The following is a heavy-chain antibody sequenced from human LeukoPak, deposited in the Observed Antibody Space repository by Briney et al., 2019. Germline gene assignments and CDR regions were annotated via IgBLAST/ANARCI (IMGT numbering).Heavy chain of an antibody. CDR3: AKAGSIRFDY. CDR2: ISGSGGST. D-gene: IGHD1-26*01. CDR1: GFTVSSNS. Sequence: TGGSLRLSCTVSGFTVSSNSMSWVRQAPGKGLEWVSGISGSGGSTYYADSVKGRFTISRDNSKNTLYLQMNSLRAEDTALYYCAKAGSIRFDYWGQGTLVTVSS. V-gene: IGHV3-23*01. J-gene: IGHJ4*02.